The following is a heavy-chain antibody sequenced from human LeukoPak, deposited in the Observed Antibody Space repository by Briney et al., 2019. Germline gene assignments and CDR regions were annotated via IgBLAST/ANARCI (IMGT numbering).Heavy chain of an antibody. V-gene: IGHV4-59*01. Sequence: SETLSLTCTVSGGSISSYYWSWIRQPPVKGLEWIGYIYYSGSTNYNPSLKSRVTISVDTSKNQFSLKLSSVTAADTAVYYCARDRPGRRTYYYDSSGADAFDIWGQGTMVTVSS. CDR3: ARDRPGRRTYYYDSSGADAFDI. J-gene: IGHJ3*02. CDR2: IYYSGST. D-gene: IGHD3-22*01. CDR1: GGSISSYY.